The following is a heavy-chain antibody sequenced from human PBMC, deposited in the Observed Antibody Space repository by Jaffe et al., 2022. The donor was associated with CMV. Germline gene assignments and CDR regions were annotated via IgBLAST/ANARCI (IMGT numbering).Heavy chain of an antibody. CDR3: ARAGSTSTLPDAFHF. D-gene: IGHD3-10*01. CDR2: INPNSGET. V-gene: IGHV1-2*02. J-gene: IGHJ3*01. Sequence: QVQLVQSGAEVKKPGASVKVSCKASGYTFTGYYMHWVRQAPGQGLEWMGWINPNSGETNYAQKFQGRVTVTRDTSISTAYMELSRLGSDDTAIYYCARAGSTSTLPDAFHFWAPGTVVTVFS. CDR1: GYTFTGYY.